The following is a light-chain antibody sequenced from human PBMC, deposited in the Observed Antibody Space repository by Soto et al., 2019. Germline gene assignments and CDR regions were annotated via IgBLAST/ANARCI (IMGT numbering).Light chain of an antibody. CDR3: CSFTSSNTHV. CDR1: SSDFGNYNL. V-gene: IGLV2-23*02. Sequence: QSALTQPAFVSGSPGQSNTISCTGTSSDFGNYNLVSWYQQHPGKVPKLILFEVNKRSSGVSGRFSGSKSGNTASLTISGLQAEDEADYYCCSFTSSNTHVFGTGTKVTVL. J-gene: IGLJ1*01. CDR2: EVN.